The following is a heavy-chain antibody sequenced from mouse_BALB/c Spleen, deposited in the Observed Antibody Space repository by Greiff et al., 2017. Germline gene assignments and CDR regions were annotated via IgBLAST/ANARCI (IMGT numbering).Heavy chain of an antibody. J-gene: IGHJ4*01. CDR3: ARSRKLGGLEYAMDY. CDR2: ISTYYGDA. Sequence: QVQLQQSGAELVRPGVSVKISCKGSGYTFTDYAMHWVKQSHAKSLEWIGVISTYYGDASYNQKFKGKATMTVDKSSSTAYMELARLTSEDSAIYYCARSRKLGGLEYAMDYWGQGTSVTVSS. D-gene: IGHD4-1*01. CDR1: GYTFTDYA. V-gene: IGHV1S137*01.